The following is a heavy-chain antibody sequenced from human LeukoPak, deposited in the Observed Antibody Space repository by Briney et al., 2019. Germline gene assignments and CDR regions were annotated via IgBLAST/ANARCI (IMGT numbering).Heavy chain of an antibody. CDR2: IYSSGTP. CDR1: GGSLSDNY. V-gene: IGHV4-4*07. Sequence: SETLSLTCTVSGGSLSDNYGSWLRQPAGKGLRWIGRIYSSGTPNDNPSLKSRVTMSVDTSKNQFSLKLSSVIAADTAVYYCARDRAYGDYFRWFAPWGQGTLVTVSS. D-gene: IGHD4-17*01. J-gene: IGHJ5*02. CDR3: ARDRAYGDYFRWFAP.